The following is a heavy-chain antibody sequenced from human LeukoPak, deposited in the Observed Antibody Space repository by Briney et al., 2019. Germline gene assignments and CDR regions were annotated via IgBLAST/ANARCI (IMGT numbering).Heavy chain of an antibody. CDR1: GFTFSSYE. CDR3: ARDLQCGGDCHYDAFDI. D-gene: IGHD2-21*02. Sequence: GGSLRLSCAASGFTFSSYEMNWVRQAPGEGLEWVSYISTSGSTIYYADSVKGRFTISRDNAKNSLYLQMNSLRAEDTAVYYCARDLQCGGDCHYDAFDIWGQGTMVTVSS. CDR2: ISTSGSTI. V-gene: IGHV3-48*03. J-gene: IGHJ3*02.